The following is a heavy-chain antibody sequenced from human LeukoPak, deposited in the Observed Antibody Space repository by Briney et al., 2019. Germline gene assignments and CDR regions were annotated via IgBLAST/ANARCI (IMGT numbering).Heavy chain of an antibody. CDR2: ISSSSSTI. V-gene: IGHV3-48*02. CDR3: ARDYYNTSGYYHGGY. D-gene: IGHD3-22*01. Sequence: GGSLRLSCAASGFTFSSYNMNWVRQAPGQGLEWISYISSSSSTIYYADSVKGRFIISRDNSKNSLYLQMNSLRDEDTAVYYCARDYYNTSGYYHGGYWGQGTLVTVSS. J-gene: IGHJ4*02. CDR1: GFTFSSYN.